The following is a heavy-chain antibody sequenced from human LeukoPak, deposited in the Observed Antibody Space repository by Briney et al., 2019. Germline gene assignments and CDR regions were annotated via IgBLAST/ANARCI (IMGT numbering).Heavy chain of an antibody. Sequence: PGGSLRLSCAASGFTFSSYAMHWVRQAPGKGLEWVAVISYDGSNKYYADSVKGRFTISRDNSKNTLYLQMNSLRAEDTAVYYCARTYYDFSLLDYWGQGTLVTVSS. D-gene: IGHD3-3*01. J-gene: IGHJ4*02. CDR3: ARTYYDFSLLDY. CDR2: ISYDGSNK. V-gene: IGHV3-30*04. CDR1: GFTFSSYA.